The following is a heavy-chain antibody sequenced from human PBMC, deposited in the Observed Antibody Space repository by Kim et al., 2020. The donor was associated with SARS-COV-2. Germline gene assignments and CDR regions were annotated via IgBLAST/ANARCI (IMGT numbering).Heavy chain of an antibody. CDR3: ARELLNTRGWYTVAY. CDR2: INSGGRP. Sequence: LSLTCAASGFTFSTYAMSWVRQAPGKGLEWVSAINSGGRPYYVDSVQGRFTISRAHSTTPLSLPIHRLRSEYTAVSYCARELLNTRGWYTVAYWGQ. V-gene: IGHV3-23*01. J-gene: IGHJ4*02. CDR1: GFTFSTYA. D-gene: IGHD6-19*01.